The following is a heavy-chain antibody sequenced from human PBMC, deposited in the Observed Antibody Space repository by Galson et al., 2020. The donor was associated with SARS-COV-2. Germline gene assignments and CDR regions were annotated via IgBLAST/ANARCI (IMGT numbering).Heavy chain of an antibody. J-gene: IGHJ6*02. CDR3: ARELDVTDPPFYYYGMDV. CDR1: GFTFSSYA. V-gene: IGHV3-33*08. Sequence: GESLKISCAASGFTFSSYAMSWVRQAPGKGLEWVAVIWYDGSNKYYADSVKGRFTISRDNSKNTLYLQMNSLRAEDTAVYYCARELDVTDPPFYYYGMDVWGQGTTVTVSS. CDR2: IWYDGSNK. D-gene: IGHD3-3*01.